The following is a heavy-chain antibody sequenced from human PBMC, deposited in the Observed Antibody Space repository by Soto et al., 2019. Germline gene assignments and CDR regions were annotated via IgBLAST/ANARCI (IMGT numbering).Heavy chain of an antibody. D-gene: IGHD2-2*01. V-gene: IGHV1-2*04. J-gene: IGHJ3*02. CDR2: INPNSGGT. CDR1: GYTFTGYY. CDR3: ARVPAYAGWYGYFDI. Sequence: ASVKVSCKASGYTFTGYYMHWVRQAPGQGLEWMGWINPNSGGTNYAQKFQGWVTMTRDTSISTAYMELSRLRSDYTAVYYCARVPAYAGWYGYFDIWSQGSMVTVSS.